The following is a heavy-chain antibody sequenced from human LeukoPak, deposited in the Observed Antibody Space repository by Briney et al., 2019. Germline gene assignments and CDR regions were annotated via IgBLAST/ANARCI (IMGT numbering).Heavy chain of an antibody. CDR3: ARDAGYSYGYGFDY. CDR2: IKQDGSEK. D-gene: IGHD5-18*01. CDR1: GFTFSSYW. V-gene: IGHV3-7*01. Sequence: PGGSLRLSCAASGFTFSSYWMSWVRQAPGKGLEWVANIKQDGSEKYCVDSVKGRFTISRDNAKNSLYLQMNSLRAEDTAVYYCARDAGYSYGYGFDYWGQGTLVTVSS. J-gene: IGHJ4*02.